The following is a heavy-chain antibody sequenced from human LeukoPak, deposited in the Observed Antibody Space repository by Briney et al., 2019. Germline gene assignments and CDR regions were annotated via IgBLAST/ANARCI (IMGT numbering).Heavy chain of an antibody. V-gene: IGHV3-7*01. Sequence: GGSLRLSCAASGFTFSSYWMSWVRQAPGKGLEWVANIKQDGSEKYYVDSVKGRFTISRDNAKNSLYLQVSSLRAEDTAVYYCARDGAARGSGSFGDWGQGTLLTVSS. CDR2: IKQDGSEK. CDR1: GFTFSSYW. CDR3: ARDGAARGSGSFGD. D-gene: IGHD3-10*01. J-gene: IGHJ4*02.